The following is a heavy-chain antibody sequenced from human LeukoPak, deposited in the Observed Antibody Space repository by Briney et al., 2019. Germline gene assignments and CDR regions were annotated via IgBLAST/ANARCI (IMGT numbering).Heavy chain of an antibody. CDR3: QRNPAPYYYDSSGYPFDY. CDR1: GFTFSSYW. Sequence: PGGSLRLSCAASGFTFSSYWMHWVRQAPGKGLVWVSRINSDGSSTSYADSVKGRFTISRDNAKNTLYLQMNSLRAGDTAVYYFQRNPAPYYYDSSGYPFDYWGRGPLVTVSS. D-gene: IGHD3-22*01. V-gene: IGHV3-74*01. CDR2: INSDGSST. J-gene: IGHJ4*02.